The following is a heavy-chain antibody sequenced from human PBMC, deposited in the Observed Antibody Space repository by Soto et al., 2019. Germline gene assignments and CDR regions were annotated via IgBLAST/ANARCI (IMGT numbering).Heavy chain of an antibody. CDR1: GGSISSSSYY. CDR2: IYYSGST. V-gene: IGHV4-39*07. D-gene: IGHD6-6*01. Sequence: SETLSLTCTVSGGSISSSSYYWGWIRQPPGKGLEWIGSIYYSGSTYYNPSLKSRVTISVDTSKNQFSLKLSSVTAADTAVYYCARDGSSSGHAFDIWGQGTMVTVSS. J-gene: IGHJ3*02. CDR3: ARDGSSSGHAFDI.